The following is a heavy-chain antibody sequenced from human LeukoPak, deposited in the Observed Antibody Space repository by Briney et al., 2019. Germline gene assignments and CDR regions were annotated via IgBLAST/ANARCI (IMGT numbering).Heavy chain of an antibody. J-gene: IGHJ4*02. CDR3: ARGRRDDSSGYLFDY. Sequence: GASVKVSCKASGSTFTSYDINWVRQATGQGLEWMGWMNPNSGNTGYAQKFQGRVTMTRNTSISTAYMELSSLRSEDTAVYYCARGRRDDSSGYLFDYWGQGTLVTVSS. CDR2: MNPNSGNT. V-gene: IGHV1-8*01. D-gene: IGHD3-22*01. CDR1: GSTFTSYD.